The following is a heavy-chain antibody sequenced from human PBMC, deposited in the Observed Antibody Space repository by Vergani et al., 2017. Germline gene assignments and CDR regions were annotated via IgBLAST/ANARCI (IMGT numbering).Heavy chain of an antibody. D-gene: IGHD2-15*01. CDR3: ARAYCSGGSCSPFDY. Sequence: QVQLQQWGAGLLKPSETLSLTCAVYGGSFSGYYWSWIRQPPGKGLEWIGEINHSGSTNYNPSLKSRVTISVDTSKNQFSLQLSSVTAADTAVYYCARAYCSGGSCSPFDYWGQGTLVTVSS. CDR2: INHSGST. V-gene: IGHV4-34*01. J-gene: IGHJ4*02. CDR1: GGSFSGYY.